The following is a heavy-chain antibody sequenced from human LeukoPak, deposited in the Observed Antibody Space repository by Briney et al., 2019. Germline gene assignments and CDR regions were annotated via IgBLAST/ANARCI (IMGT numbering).Heavy chain of an antibody. Sequence: GASVKVSCKASGYTFPSYFMHWVRQAPGQGLEWMGIINPTGGSTTYAQKFQGRVTITADESTSTAYMELSSLRSEDTAVYYCARDEDYGDHSWFDPWGQGTLVTVSS. CDR3: ARDEDYGDHSWFDP. V-gene: IGHV1-46*01. CDR1: GYTFPSYF. D-gene: IGHD4-17*01. CDR2: INPTGGST. J-gene: IGHJ5*02.